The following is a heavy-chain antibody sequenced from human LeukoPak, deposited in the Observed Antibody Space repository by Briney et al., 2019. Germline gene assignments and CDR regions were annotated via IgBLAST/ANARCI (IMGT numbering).Heavy chain of an antibody. D-gene: IGHD4-17*01. CDR3: ARGPAVTTTKNYFDY. J-gene: IGHJ4*02. CDR2: IYHSGST. V-gene: IGHV4-30-2*01. Sequence: SETLSLTCAVSGGSISSGGYSWSWIRQPPGKGLEWIGYIYHSGSTYYNPSLKSRVTISVDKSKNQFSLRLSSVTAADTAVYYCARGPAVTTTKNYFDYWGQGSLVTVSS. CDR1: GGSISSGGYS.